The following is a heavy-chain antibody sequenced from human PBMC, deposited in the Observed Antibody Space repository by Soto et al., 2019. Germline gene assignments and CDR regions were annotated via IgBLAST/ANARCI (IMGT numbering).Heavy chain of an antibody. CDR2: ISGSSSYI. V-gene: IGHV3-21*01. J-gene: IGHJ5*02. CDR3: ARDGAVVVPAAVSHNWFDP. Sequence: EVQLVESVGGLVKPGGSLRLSCAASGFTFGSYFMNWVRQAPGKGLEWVSSISGSSSYIYYADSLKGRFTISRYNAKNSLYLQMNSLRAEDTAVYYCARDGAVVVPAAVSHNWFDPWGQGILVTVSS. CDR1: GFTFGSYF. D-gene: IGHD2-2*01.